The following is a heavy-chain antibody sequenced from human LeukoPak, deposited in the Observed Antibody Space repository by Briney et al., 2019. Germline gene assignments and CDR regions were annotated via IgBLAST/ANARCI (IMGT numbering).Heavy chain of an antibody. Sequence: XLEWVSSISGGGETTYYADSAKGRFTISRDNSQNTLYLQMNSLRAEDTAVYYCARDYADYVGYFFFDYWGQGTLVTVSS. CDR3: ARDYADYVGYFFFDY. D-gene: IGHD4-17*01. CDR2: ISGGGETT. J-gene: IGHJ4*02. V-gene: IGHV3-23*01.